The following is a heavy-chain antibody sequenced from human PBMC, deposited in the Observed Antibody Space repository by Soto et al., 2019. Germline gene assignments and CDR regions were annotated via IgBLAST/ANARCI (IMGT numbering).Heavy chain of an antibody. CDR2: IIPIFGTA. CDR1: GGTLSSYA. J-gene: IGHJ6*02. D-gene: IGHD6-13*01. V-gene: IGHV1-69*13. CDR3: ARSGIAAPWVYYYYYYGMDV. Sequence: ASVKVSCKASGGTLSSYAISWVRQATGQGLEWMGGIIPIFGTANYAQKFQGRVTITADESTSTAYMELSSLRSEDTAVYYCARSGIAAPWVYYYYYYGMDVWGQGTTVTVSS.